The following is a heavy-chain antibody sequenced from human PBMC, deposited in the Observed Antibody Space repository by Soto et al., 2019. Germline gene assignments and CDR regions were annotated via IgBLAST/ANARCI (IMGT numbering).Heavy chain of an antibody. CDR2: IIPIFGTA. Sequence: QVQLVQSGAEVKKPGCSVKVSCKASGGTFSSYAISWVRQAPGQGLEWMGGIIPIFGTANYAQKFQGRVTITADEATSTAYMELSSLRAEDTAVYYCARDGGYKYNLFDPWGQGTLVTVSS. J-gene: IGHJ5*02. CDR3: ARDGGYKYNLFDP. CDR1: GGTFSSYA. D-gene: IGHD5-12*01. V-gene: IGHV1-69*01.